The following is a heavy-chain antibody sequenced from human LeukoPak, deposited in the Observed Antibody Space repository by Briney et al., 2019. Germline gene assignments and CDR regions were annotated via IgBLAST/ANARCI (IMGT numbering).Heavy chain of an antibody. Sequence: GGSLRLSCAASGFTFSNAWMTWVRQAPGKGLEWVGRIKSKTDGGTTDYAAPVKGRFTISRDDSKKTLYLQVNSLKTEDTAVYYCTTALQRTAFDIWGQGTMVTVSS. J-gene: IGHJ3*02. V-gene: IGHV3-15*01. CDR1: GFTFSNAW. CDR3: TTALQRTAFDI. CDR2: IKSKTDGGTT.